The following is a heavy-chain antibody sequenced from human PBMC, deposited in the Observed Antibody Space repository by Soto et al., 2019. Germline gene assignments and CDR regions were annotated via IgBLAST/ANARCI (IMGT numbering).Heavy chain of an antibody. CDR1: GFTFSSYW. D-gene: IGHD2-15*01. Sequence: EVQLVESGGGLVQPGGSLRLSCAASGFTFSSYWMHWVRQAPGKGLVWVSRINSDGSSTSYADSVKGRFTISRVNAENTLYLQMNSLRPQDTAVYYCVRTSLVVAAATREDYWGQGTLVTVSS. J-gene: IGHJ4*02. CDR2: INSDGSST. V-gene: IGHV3-74*01. CDR3: VRTSLVVAAATREDY.